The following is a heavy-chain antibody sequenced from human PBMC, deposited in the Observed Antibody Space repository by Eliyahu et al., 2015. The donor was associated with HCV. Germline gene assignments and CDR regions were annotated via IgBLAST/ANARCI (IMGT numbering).Heavy chain of an antibody. CDR3: ARGLIVTTGWFDP. D-gene: IGHD4-11*01. Sequence: QVQLVESGGGVVQPGRSLRLSCAASGFTFSSYGMHWVRQAPGKGLEWVAVIWYDGSNKYYADSVKGRFTISRDNSKNTLYLQMNSLRAEDTAVYYCARGLIVTTGWFDPWGQGTLVTVSS. J-gene: IGHJ5*02. CDR2: IWYDGSNK. V-gene: IGHV3-33*01. CDR1: GFTFSSYG.